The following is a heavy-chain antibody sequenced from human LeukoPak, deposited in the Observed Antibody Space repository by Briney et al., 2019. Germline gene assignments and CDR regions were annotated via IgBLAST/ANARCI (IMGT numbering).Heavy chain of an antibody. Sequence: EASVKVSCKASGGTFSSYAISWVRQAPGQGLEWMGGIIPIFGTANYAQKFRGRVTITTDEATSTAYMELSSLRSEDTAVYYCARDSINYDFWSGHFDYWGQGTLVTVSS. V-gene: IGHV1-69*05. CDR2: IIPIFGTA. CDR3: ARDSINYDFWSGHFDY. J-gene: IGHJ4*02. CDR1: GGTFSSYA. D-gene: IGHD3-3*01.